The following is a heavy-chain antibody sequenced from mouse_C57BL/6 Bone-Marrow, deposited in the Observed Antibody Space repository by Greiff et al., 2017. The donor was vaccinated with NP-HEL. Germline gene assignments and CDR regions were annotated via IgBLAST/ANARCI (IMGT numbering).Heavy chain of an antibody. CDR1: EYEFPSHD. J-gene: IGHJ3*01. CDR3: ARLDYDGYFFPWFAY. V-gene: IGHV5-2*01. Sequence: EVQVVESGGGLVQPGESLKLSCESNEYEFPSHDMSWVRKTPEKRLELVAAINSDGGSTYYPDTMERRFIISRDNTKKTLYLQMSSLRSEDTALYYCARLDYDGYFFPWFAYWGQGTLVTVSA. D-gene: IGHD2-3*01. CDR2: INSDGGST.